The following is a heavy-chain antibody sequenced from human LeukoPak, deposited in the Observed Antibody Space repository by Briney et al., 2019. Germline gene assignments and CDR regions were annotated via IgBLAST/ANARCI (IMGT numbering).Heavy chain of an antibody. Sequence: PGRSLRLSCAASGFTFSSYGMHWVRQAPGKGLEWVAVIWYDGSNKYYADSVKGRFTISRDNSKNTLYLQMNSLRAEDTAVYYCAREVRIAAAGPNWFDPWGQGTLSPSPQ. J-gene: IGHJ5*02. V-gene: IGHV3-33*01. CDR2: IWYDGSNK. CDR1: GFTFSSYG. CDR3: AREVRIAAAGPNWFDP. D-gene: IGHD6-13*01.